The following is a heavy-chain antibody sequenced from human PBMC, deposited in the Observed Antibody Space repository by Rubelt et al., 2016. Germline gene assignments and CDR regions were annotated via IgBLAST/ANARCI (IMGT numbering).Heavy chain of an antibody. J-gene: IGHJ6*02. D-gene: IGHD2/OR15-2a*01. V-gene: IGHV4-34*01. CDR3: ARHHGRSLWQLNYYGMDV. CDR2: INHSGST. CDR1: GFTVSSNY. Sequence: VQLLESGGGLVQPGGSLRLSCAASGFTVSSNYMSWVRQAPGKGLEWIGEINHSGSTNYNPSLKSRFTISVDTSKNQCSLKLSSVTAADTAVYYCARHHGRSLWQLNYYGMDVWGQGTTVTVSS.